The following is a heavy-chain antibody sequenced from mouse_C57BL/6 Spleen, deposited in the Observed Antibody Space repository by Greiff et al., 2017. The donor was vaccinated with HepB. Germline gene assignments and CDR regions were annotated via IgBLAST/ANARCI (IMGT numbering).Heavy chain of an antibody. V-gene: IGHV5-17*01. Sequence: EVKVEESGGGLVKPGGSLKLSCAASGFTFSDYGMHWVRQAPEKGLEWVAYISSGSSTIYYADTVKGRFTISRDNAKNTLFLQMTSLRSEDTAMYYCARGGTTVVTYWYFDVWGTGTTVTVSS. D-gene: IGHD1-1*01. CDR3: ARGGTTVVTYWYFDV. J-gene: IGHJ1*03. CDR1: GFTFSDYG. CDR2: ISSGSSTI.